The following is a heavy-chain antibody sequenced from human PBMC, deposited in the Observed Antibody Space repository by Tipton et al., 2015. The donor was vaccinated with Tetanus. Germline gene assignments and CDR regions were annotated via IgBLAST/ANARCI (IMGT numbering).Heavy chain of an antibody. D-gene: IGHD2-15*01. Sequence: SLRLSCAASGFIFSSYGIHWVRQAPGKGLEWVAVSWYDGTDTYYADSVKGRFAISRDNSKNTLYLQMNSLRAEDTAVYYCAREADCRGGSCFSGDFDNWGQGTQVTVSS. CDR1: GFIFSSYG. CDR2: SWYDGTDT. V-gene: IGHV3-33*01. CDR3: AREADCRGGSCFSGDFDN. J-gene: IGHJ4*02.